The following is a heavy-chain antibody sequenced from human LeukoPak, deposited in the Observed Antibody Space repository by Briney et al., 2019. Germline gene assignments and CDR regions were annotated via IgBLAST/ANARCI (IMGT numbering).Heavy chain of an antibody. CDR3: ARGGGNLFDY. J-gene: IGHJ4*02. Sequence: GGSLRLSCAASGSTFSDYWMSWVRQAPGKGLEWVANIKQDGSEKHYVDSVKGRFTISRDNAKNSLYLQMNSLRAEDTAVYYCARGGGNLFDYWGQGTLVTVSS. CDR2: IKQDGSEK. D-gene: IGHD2-15*01. CDR1: GSTFSDYW. V-gene: IGHV3-7*01.